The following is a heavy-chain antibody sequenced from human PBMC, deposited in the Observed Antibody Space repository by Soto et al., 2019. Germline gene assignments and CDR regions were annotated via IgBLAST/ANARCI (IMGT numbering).Heavy chain of an antibody. CDR3: AREIVGANALYDY. D-gene: IGHD1-26*01. Sequence: GGSLRLSCVVSGFTFSTYWLSWVRQAPGKGLEWVGNIKEDGSDKNYVDSVKGRFTTSRDNAQNSLYLQMSSLRAEDTAVYYCAREIVGANALYDYWGQGTQVTVSS. CDR2: IKEDGSDK. J-gene: IGHJ4*02. V-gene: IGHV3-7*03. CDR1: GFTFSTYW.